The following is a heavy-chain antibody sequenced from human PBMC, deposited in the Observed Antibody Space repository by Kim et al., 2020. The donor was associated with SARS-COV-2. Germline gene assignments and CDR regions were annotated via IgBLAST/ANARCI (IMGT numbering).Heavy chain of an antibody. J-gene: IGHJ4*02. CDR3: ARLPRGSGSSRFDY. Sequence: TPPLKSRGTIPVDTSKTQFSLKLSSVTAADTAVYYCARLPRGSGSSRFDYWGQGTLVTVSS. V-gene: IGHV4-34*01. D-gene: IGHD3-10*01.